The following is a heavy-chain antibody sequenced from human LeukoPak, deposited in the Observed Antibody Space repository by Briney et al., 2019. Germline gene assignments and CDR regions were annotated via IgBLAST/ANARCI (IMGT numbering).Heavy chain of an antibody. J-gene: IGHJ6*02. CDR1: GFTFSSYG. CDR2: IWYDGNNK. Sequence: PGRSLRLSCAASGFTFSSYGMHWVRQAPGKGLEWVAVIWYDGNNKYYADSVKGRLTISRDNSKNTLYLQMNSLRAEDTAVYYRARVHYSGSGSYYPYYHYGMDVWGQGTTVTVSS. V-gene: IGHV3-33*01. D-gene: IGHD3-10*01. CDR3: ARVHYSGSGSYYPYYHYGMDV.